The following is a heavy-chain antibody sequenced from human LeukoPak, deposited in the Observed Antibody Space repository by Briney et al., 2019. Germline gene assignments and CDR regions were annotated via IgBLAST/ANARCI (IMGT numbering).Heavy chain of an antibody. Sequence: SQTLSLTCTVSGVSISSGSYYWGWIRQPAGKGLEWIVRIYTSGSTNDNPSLKSRVTISVDTSKNQFSLKLSSVTAADTAVYYCARGGGYSGPDLPEYDSSGYYGGDFDYWGQGTLVTVSS. CDR1: GVSISSGSYY. D-gene: IGHD3-22*01. CDR3: ARGGGYSGPDLPEYDSSGYYGGDFDY. CDR2: IYTSGST. J-gene: IGHJ4*02. V-gene: IGHV4-61*02.